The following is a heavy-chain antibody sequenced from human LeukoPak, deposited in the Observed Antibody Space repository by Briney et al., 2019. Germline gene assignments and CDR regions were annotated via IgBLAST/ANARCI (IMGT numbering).Heavy chain of an antibody. CDR3: AKGAYDFWSYYHYYYYMDV. J-gene: IGHJ6*03. D-gene: IGHD3-3*01. CDR2: ISGSGGST. V-gene: IGHV3-23*01. CDR1: GFTVSNNY. Sequence: GGSLRLSCAASGFTVSNNYMSWVRQAPGKGLEWVSAISGSGGSTYYADSVKGRFTISRDNSKNTLYLQMNSLRAEDTAVYYCAKGAYDFWSYYHYYYYMDVWGKGTTVTVSS.